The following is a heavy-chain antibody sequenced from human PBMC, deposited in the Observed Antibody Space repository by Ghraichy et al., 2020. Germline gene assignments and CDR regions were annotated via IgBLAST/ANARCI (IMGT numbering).Heavy chain of an antibody. CDR2: ISASGEST. CDR1: GFTFSSYA. Sequence: GGSLRLSCAASGFTFSSYAMSWVRQAPGKGLEWVSAISASGESTFYVDSVKGRFTISRDNSKNTLYLQMNSLRAEDTAVYYCAKNMIIVVITRGAFDIWGQGTMVTVS. CDR3: AKNMIIVVITRGAFDI. J-gene: IGHJ3*02. V-gene: IGHV3-23*01. D-gene: IGHD3-22*01.